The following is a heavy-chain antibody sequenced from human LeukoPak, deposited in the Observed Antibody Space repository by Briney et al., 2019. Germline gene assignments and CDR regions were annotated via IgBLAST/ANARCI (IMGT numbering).Heavy chain of an antibody. CDR2: INHSGST. CDR3: ARHLDSSGWSKSFDY. D-gene: IGHD6-19*01. J-gene: IGHJ4*02. CDR1: GGSFSGYY. Sequence: KTSETLSLTCAVYGGSFSGYYWSWIRQPPGKGLEWIGEINHSGSTNYNPSLKSRVTISVDTSKNQFSLKLSSVTAADTAVYYCARHLDSSGWSKSFDYWGQGTLVTVSS. V-gene: IGHV4-34*01.